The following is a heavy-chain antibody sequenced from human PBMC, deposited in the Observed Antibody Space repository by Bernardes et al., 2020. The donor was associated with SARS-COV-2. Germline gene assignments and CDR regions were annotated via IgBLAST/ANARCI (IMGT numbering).Heavy chain of an antibody. D-gene: IGHD2-15*01. J-gene: IGHJ4*02. CDR3: ARGGCSGGSCYKFPVDY. CDR2: INHSGST. V-gene: IGHV4-34*01. Sequence: SEPLSLTCAVYGGSFSGYYWSWIRQPPGKGLEWIGEINHSGSTNYNPSLKSRVTISVDTSKNQFSLKLSSVTAADTAVYYCARGGCSGGSCYKFPVDYWGQGTLVTVSS. CDR1: GGSFSGYY.